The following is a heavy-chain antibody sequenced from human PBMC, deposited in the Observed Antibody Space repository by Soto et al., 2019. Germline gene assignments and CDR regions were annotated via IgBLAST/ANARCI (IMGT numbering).Heavy chain of an antibody. D-gene: IGHD3-16*01. V-gene: IGHV4-39*01. CDR1: GGSISSSSYY. CDR2: IYYSGST. Sequence: ETLSLTCTVSGGSISSSSYYWGWIRQPPGKGLEWIGSIYYSGSTYYNPSLKSRVTISVDTSKNQFSLKLSSVTAADTAVYYCARPMITFGGVTNWFDPWGQGTLVTVSS. CDR3: ARPMITFGGVTNWFDP. J-gene: IGHJ5*02.